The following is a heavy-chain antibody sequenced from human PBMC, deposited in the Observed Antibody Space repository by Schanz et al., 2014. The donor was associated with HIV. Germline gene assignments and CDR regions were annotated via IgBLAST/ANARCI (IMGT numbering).Heavy chain of an antibody. V-gene: IGHV3-33*01. CDR1: GFTFRSYG. D-gene: IGHD6-19*01. CDR3: ARVSRPYSSGWYNVDY. J-gene: IGHJ4*02. Sequence: QVQLVESGGGVVQPGRSLRLSCAASGFTFRSYGMHWVRQAPGKGLEWVAVTWYDGSNKYYADSVKGRFTISRDNSKNTLFLQMNSLRAEDTAVYFCARVSRPYSSGWYNVDYWGQGTLVTVSS. CDR2: TWYDGSNK.